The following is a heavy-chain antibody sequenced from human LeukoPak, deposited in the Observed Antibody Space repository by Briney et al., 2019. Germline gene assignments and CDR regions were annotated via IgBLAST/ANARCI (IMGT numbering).Heavy chain of an antibody. Sequence: SETLSLTCTVSGGSISSSSYYWGWIRQPPGNGLEWIGRIYYSGSTYSNPSLKSRVPITVDTSKNQCFLKLRSVTAADTAVYYCARPSGSFDYWGQGTLVTVSS. CDR3: ARPSGSFDY. J-gene: IGHJ4*02. CDR2: IYYSGST. V-gene: IGHV4-39*01. CDR1: GGSISSSSYY. D-gene: IGHD1-26*01.